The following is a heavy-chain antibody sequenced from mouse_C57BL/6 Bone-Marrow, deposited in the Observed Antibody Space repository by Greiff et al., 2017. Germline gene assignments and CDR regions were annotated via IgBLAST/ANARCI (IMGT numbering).Heavy chain of an antibody. CDR1: GYTFTSYW. D-gene: IGHD1-1*01. Sequence: VKLQQPGAELVKPGASVKMSCKASGYTFTSYWITWVKQRPGQGLEWIGDIYPGSGSTNYNEKFKSKATLTVDTSSSTAYMQLSSLTSEDSAVYYCARSYYYGSSSWFAYWGQGTLVTVSA. CDR2: IYPGSGST. J-gene: IGHJ3*01. V-gene: IGHV1-55*01. CDR3: ARSYYYGSSSWFAY.